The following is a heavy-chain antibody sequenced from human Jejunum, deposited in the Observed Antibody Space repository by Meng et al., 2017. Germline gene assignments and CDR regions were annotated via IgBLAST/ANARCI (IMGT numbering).Heavy chain of an antibody. CDR2: IYYSGST. D-gene: IGHD2/OR15-2a*01. CDR1: GDSFNRYY. V-gene: IGHV4-59*01. CDR3: ARVRSTSQPTRFDP. Sequence: SETLSLTCTVSGDSFNRYYWSWIRQPPGRGLEWIGYIYYSGSTNYNPSLKSRVTISIDTSTNQFSLKLYSVTDADTAVYYCARVRSTSQPTRFDPWGQGTLVTVSS. J-gene: IGHJ5*02.